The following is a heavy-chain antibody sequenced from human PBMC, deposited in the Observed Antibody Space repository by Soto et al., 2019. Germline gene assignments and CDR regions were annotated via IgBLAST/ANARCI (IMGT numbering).Heavy chain of an antibody. CDR2: IYYSGNT. D-gene: IGHD2-15*01. CDR1: GGSISNGGGYY. Sequence: ASETLSLTCTVSGGSISNGGGYYWSWIRQHPGKGLEWIGYIYYSGNTYYNPSLRSRVTISLDTSKNQFSLKLSSVTAADTAVYYCAREVPTPYYFDYWGQGTLVTVSS. CDR3: AREVPTPYYFDY. J-gene: IGHJ4*02. V-gene: IGHV4-31*03.